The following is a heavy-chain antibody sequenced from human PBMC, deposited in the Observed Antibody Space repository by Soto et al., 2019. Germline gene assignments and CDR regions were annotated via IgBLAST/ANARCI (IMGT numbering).Heavy chain of an antibody. CDR3: ARKMYSSSWYEYNWFDP. J-gene: IGHJ5*02. CDR2: IYPGDSDT. CDR1: GYSFTSYW. D-gene: IGHD6-13*01. V-gene: IGHV5-51*01. Sequence: GESLKISCKGSGYSFTSYWIGWVRQMPGKGLEWMGIIYPGDSDTRYSPSFQGQVTISADKSISTAYLQWSSLKASDTAMYYCARKMYSSSWYEYNWFDPWGQGTRVTVSS.